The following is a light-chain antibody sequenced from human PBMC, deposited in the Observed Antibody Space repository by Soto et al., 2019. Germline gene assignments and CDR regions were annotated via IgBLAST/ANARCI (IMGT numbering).Light chain of an antibody. CDR1: QCIRSD. V-gene: IGKV1-6*02. Sequence: AIQMTQSPSSLSASVGDSVTITCRASQCIRSDLGWYQQKPGKAPKLLIYPASGLQSGVPSRFSGSGTGTDFTLSISSLQPEDFATYYCLQDYSFPLTFGQGTKLEIK. J-gene: IGKJ2*01. CDR3: LQDYSFPLT. CDR2: PAS.